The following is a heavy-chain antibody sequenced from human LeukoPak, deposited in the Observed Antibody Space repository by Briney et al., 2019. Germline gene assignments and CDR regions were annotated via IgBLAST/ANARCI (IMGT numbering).Heavy chain of an antibody. Sequence: PSETLSLTCTVSGDLKCISSEFGVWIRQPPGKGLEWIGSIYHSGSAYYSPSLKSRATISVDTSKNQFSLKLSSVTAADTAVFYCAGLFCFCDGYMIHWGQGTLVTVS. CDR3: AGLFCFCDGYMIH. V-gene: IGHV4-39*01. CDR1: GDLKCISSEF. D-gene: IGHD3-22*01. CDR2: IYHSGSA. J-gene: IGHJ1*01.